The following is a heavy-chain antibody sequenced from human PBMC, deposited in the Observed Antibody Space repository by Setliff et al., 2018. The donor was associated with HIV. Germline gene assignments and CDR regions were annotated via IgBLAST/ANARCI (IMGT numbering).Heavy chain of an antibody. CDR2: IYYSGST. D-gene: IGHD6-19*01. J-gene: IGHJ3*02. V-gene: IGHV4-39*01. CDR1: GDSISSSIYY. CDR3: ARPGLGARPRAFDI. Sequence: SETLSLTCIVSGDSISSSIYYWGWIRQPPGEGLEWIGSIYYSGSTYYNPSLKSRVTISVDTSKNQFSLKLSSVTAEDTAVYYCARPGLGARPRAFDIWGQGTMVTVSS.